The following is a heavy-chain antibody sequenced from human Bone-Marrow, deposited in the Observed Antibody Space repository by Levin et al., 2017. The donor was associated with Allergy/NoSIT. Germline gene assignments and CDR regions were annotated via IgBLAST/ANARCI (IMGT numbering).Heavy chain of an antibody. CDR2: IYFDGSKT. D-gene: IGHD2/OR15-2a*01. J-gene: IGHJ4*02. V-gene: IGHV3-33*01. CDR1: GFPFSAYG. CDR3: VRDRSGNYFYF. Sequence: LSLTCAASGFPFSAYGMHWIRQGPGKGLEWVAFIYFDGSKTYYADSVEGRFTISRDNSKNTVYLQMDSLSGDDTAMYYCVRDRSGNYFYFWGQGTQVTVSS.